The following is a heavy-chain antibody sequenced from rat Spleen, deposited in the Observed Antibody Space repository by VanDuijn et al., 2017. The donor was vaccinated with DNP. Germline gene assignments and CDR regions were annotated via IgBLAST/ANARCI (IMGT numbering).Heavy chain of an antibody. Sequence: EVQLVESGGDLVQPGRSLKLSCTASGFTFGNSYMAWVRQAPKEGLEWVASISTSGTRTYYPDSVKGRFTISRDNVKSSLYLQMNSLRSEDTATYYCARGSGTYYWYFDFWGPGTMVTVSS. J-gene: IGHJ1*01. D-gene: IGHD5-1*01. CDR3: ARGSGTYYWYFDF. CDR2: ISTSGTRT. CDR1: GFTFGNSY. V-gene: IGHV5-25*01.